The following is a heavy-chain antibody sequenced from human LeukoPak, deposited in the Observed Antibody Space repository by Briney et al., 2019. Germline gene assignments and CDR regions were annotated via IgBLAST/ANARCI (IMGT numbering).Heavy chain of an antibody. CDR2: IYYSGST. CDR1: GECISGFY. V-gene: IGHV4-59*01. D-gene: IGHD2-21*01. CDR3: ARGVVIAPQTFDY. Sequence: SETLSLTCTVSGECISGFYWTWIRQPPGKGLEWIGYIYYSGSTNYNPSLKSRVTISVDTSKNQFSLKLSSVTAADTAVYYCARGVVIAPQTFDYWGQGTLVTVSS. J-gene: IGHJ4*02.